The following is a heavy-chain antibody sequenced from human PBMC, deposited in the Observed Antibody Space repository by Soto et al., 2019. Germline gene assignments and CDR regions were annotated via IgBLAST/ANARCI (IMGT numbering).Heavy chain of an antibody. CDR3: AKGFIRDCGGDCTVDT. D-gene: IGHD2-21*02. Sequence: GGSLRLSCAASGFTFSSYTMSWVRQAPGKGLERVSGISATGGSTYYADSVKGRFTFSRDNSKNTLYLQMNSLRAEDTAVYYCAKGFIRDCGGDCTVDTWGQGTLVTFSS. J-gene: IGHJ5*02. CDR1: GFTFSSYT. V-gene: IGHV3-23*01. CDR2: ISATGGST.